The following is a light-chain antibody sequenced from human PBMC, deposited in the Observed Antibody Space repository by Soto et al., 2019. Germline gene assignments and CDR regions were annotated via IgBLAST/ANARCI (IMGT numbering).Light chain of an antibody. J-gene: IGLJ3*02. CDR2: VNSDGSH. CDR1: SGHSSNA. CDR3: QTWGTGIRV. Sequence: QPVLTQSPSASASLGASVKLTCTLSSGHSSNAIAWHQQQPERAPRYLMKVNSDGSHSKGDGIPDRFSGSSSGTERYLTISSLQSEDEADYYCQTWGTGIRVFGGGTKVTVL. V-gene: IGLV4-69*01.